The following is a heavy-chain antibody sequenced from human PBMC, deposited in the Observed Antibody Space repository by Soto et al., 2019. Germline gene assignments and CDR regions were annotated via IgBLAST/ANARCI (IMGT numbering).Heavy chain of an antibody. Sequence: ASVKVSCKASGYTFTSYAMHWVRQAPGQRLEWMGWINAGNGNTKYSQKFQGRVTITRDTSASTAYMELSSLRSEDTAVYYCARGTPGNWNSGVFDYWGQGTLVTVSS. D-gene: IGHD1-7*01. CDR3: ARGTPGNWNSGVFDY. J-gene: IGHJ4*02. CDR2: INAGNGNT. CDR1: GYTFTSYA. V-gene: IGHV1-3*01.